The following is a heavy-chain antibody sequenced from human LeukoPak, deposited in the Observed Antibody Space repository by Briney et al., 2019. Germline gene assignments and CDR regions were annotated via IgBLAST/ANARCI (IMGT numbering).Heavy chain of an antibody. J-gene: IGHJ6*02. D-gene: IGHD3-3*01. Sequence: GGSLRLSCAASGFTVSSNYMSWVRQAPGKGLEWVSAISGSGGSTYYADSVKGRFTISRDNSKNTLYLQMNSLRAEDTAVYYCAKGDYGFWSGYPDYYYYYGMDVWGQGITVTVSS. CDR3: AKGDYGFWSGYPDYYYYYGMDV. CDR1: GFTVSSNY. V-gene: IGHV3-23*01. CDR2: ISGSGGST.